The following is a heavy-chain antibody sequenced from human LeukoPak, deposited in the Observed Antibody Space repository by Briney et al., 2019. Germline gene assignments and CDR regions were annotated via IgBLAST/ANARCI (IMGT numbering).Heavy chain of an antibody. CDR3: ARDGMATIRNWFDP. D-gene: IGHD5-12*01. Sequence: SETLSLTCAVPGYSISSGYYWGWIRQPPGKGLEWIGSIYHSGSTYYNPSLKSRVTISVDTSKNQFSLKLSSVTAADTAVYYCARDGMATIRNWFDPWGQGTLVTVSS. V-gene: IGHV4-38-2*02. J-gene: IGHJ5*02. CDR1: GYSISSGYY. CDR2: IYHSGST.